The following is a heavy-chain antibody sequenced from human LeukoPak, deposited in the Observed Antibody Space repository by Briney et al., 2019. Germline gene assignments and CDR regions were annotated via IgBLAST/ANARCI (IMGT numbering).Heavy chain of an antibody. CDR2: IRPDGGET. D-gene: IGHD4-11*01. CDR1: GFTFTNSW. V-gene: IGHV3-7*01. Sequence: GGSLRLSCGASGFTFTNSWMTWVRQAPGKGLEWVATIRPDGGETNYVYSVKGRFTISIYKAKNSLYRQMVMRRAEDTAVYFCTRDEAYSSFDYWGQGTLVAVSS. J-gene: IGHJ4*02. CDR3: TRDEAYSSFDY.